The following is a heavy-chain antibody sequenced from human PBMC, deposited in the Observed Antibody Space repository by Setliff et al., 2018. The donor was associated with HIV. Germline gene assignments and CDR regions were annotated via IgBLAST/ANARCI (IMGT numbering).Heavy chain of an antibody. CDR1: GGSIGSGSHY. CDR2: IYTTGST. D-gene: IGHD1-26*01. V-gene: IGHV4-61*09. J-gene: IGHJ3*02. Sequence: SETLSLTCTVSGGSIGSGSHYWSWIRQPAGKGLEGIGHIYTTGSTNYNPSLKSRVTIAADTSNNQFSLRLTSMTAADTAVYYCAKTSVGATGMYALDIWGQGTMVTVSS. CDR3: AKTSVGATGMYALDI.